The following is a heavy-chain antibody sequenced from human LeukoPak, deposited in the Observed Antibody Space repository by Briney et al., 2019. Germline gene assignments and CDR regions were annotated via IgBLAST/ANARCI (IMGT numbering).Heavy chain of an antibody. CDR1: GGSLSGYY. V-gene: IGHV4-34*01. Sequence: SETLSLTCAVYGGSLSGYYWSWIRQPPGKGLEWIGEINHSGSTNYNPSLKSRVTISVDTSKNQFSLKLSSVTAADTAVYYCARNDRGRVATINFDYWGQGTLVTVSS. CDR2: INHSGST. D-gene: IGHD5-12*01. J-gene: IGHJ4*02. CDR3: ARNDRGRVATINFDY.